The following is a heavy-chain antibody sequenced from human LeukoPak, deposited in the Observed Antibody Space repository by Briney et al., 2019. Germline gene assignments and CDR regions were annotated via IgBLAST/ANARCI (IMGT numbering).Heavy chain of an antibody. Sequence: GGSLRLSCAASGFTFSSYSMNWVRQAPGKGLEWVSYISSSSTIYYADSVKGRFTISRDNAKNSLYLQMNSLRDEDTAVYYCARCLLITFGGVIEPFDYWGQGTLVTVSS. CDR3: ARCLLITFGGVIEPFDY. CDR2: ISSSSTI. CDR1: GFTFSSYS. J-gene: IGHJ4*02. D-gene: IGHD3-16*02. V-gene: IGHV3-48*02.